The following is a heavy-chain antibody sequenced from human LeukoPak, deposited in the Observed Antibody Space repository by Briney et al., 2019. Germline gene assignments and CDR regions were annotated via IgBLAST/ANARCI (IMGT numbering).Heavy chain of an antibody. J-gene: IGHJ6*03. V-gene: IGHV4-4*07. CDR2: IYTSGST. Sequence: SETLSLTCTVSGGSISSYYWSWIRQPAGKGLEWIGRIYTSGSTNYNPSLKSRVTMSVDTSKNQLSLKLSSVTAADTAVYYCARAPILWFGEFDNYYYYYYMDVWGKGTTVTVSS. CDR1: GGSISSYY. D-gene: IGHD3-10*01. CDR3: ARAPILWFGEFDNYYYYYYMDV.